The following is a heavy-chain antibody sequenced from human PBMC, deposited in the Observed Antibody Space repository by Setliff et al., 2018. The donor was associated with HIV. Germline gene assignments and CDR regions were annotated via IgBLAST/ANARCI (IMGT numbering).Heavy chain of an antibody. D-gene: IGHD3-10*01. CDR1: GFTFSSYA. V-gene: IGHV3-30*01. Sequence: GGSLRLSCAASGFTFSSYAMHWVRQAPGKGLEWVAVISYDGSNKYYADSVKGRFTISRDNSKNTLYLQMNSLRAEDTAVYYCAREQELLWFGEVDYWGQGTLVTVSS. CDR3: AREQELLWFGEVDY. CDR2: ISYDGSNK. J-gene: IGHJ4*02.